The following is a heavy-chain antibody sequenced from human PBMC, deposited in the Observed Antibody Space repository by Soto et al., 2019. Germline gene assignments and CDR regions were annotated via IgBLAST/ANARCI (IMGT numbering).Heavy chain of an antibody. Sequence: PSGTLSLTCVVSGGSFSTYYYNWIRQSPGKGLEWIGEINHSGSNNYSPSLKSRVTMSLDTSKNQFSLKLTSVTAADTAVYYCVRGGSNDWQVALDIWGQGTMVTVSS. CDR1: GGSFSTYY. J-gene: IGHJ3*02. D-gene: IGHD3-9*01. CDR3: VRGGSNDWQVALDI. CDR2: INHSGSN. V-gene: IGHV4-34*01.